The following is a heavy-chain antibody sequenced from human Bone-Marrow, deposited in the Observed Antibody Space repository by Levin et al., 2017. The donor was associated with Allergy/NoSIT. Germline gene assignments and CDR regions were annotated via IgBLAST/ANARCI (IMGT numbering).Heavy chain of an antibody. Sequence: ASVKVSCKASGGTFSSYAISWVRQAPGQGLEWMGGIIPIFGTANYAQKFQGRVTITADESTSTAYMELSTLRSEDTAVYYCARVPGMATIWEGAFDSWGQGTMVTVSS. CDR3: ARVPGMATIWEGAFDS. J-gene: IGHJ3*02. V-gene: IGHV1-69*13. D-gene: IGHD5-24*01. CDR1: GGTFSSYA. CDR2: IIPIFGTA.